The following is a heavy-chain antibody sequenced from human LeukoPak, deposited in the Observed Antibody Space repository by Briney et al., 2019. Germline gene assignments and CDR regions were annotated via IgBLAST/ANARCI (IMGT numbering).Heavy chain of an antibody. V-gene: IGHV1-18*01. J-gene: IGHJ5*02. CDR3: ARDSLPYYDSSGYMENWFDP. Sequence: ASVKVSCKASGYTFSNYGITWVRQAPGQGLEWMGWISAYNGNTNYAQKVQGRVIMTTDTSTSTVYLELRSLRSEDTAVYYCARDSLPYYDSSGYMENWFDPWGQGTLVTVSS. CDR2: ISAYNGNT. D-gene: IGHD3-22*01. CDR1: GYTFSNYG.